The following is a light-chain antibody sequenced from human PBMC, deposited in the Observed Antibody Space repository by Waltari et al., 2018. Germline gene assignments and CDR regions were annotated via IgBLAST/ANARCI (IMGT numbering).Light chain of an antibody. CDR2: VAS. J-gene: IGKJ1*01. CDR1: QSVSSN. Sequence: EIVMTQSPATLSVSPGERATLSCRASQSVSSNLAWYQQKPGQSPRLLIYVASPRATVIPARFSGSGSGTEFTLTISSMQSEDFAVYYCQQYNNWPPWTFGQGTKVEIK. V-gene: IGKV3-15*01. CDR3: QQYNNWPPWT.